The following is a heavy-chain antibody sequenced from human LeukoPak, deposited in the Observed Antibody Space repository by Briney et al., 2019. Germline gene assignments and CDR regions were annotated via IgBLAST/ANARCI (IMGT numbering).Heavy chain of an antibody. Sequence: PSETLSLTCTVSGVSISSYYWSWIRQPPGKGLEWIGSIYTTGDTRYNPSLKSRVTISVDTSKNQFSLKLSSVTAADTAVYYCARATPVGGVRFDYWGQETLVTVSS. D-gene: IGHD3-16*01. J-gene: IGHJ4*02. CDR2: IYTTGDT. CDR1: GVSISSYY. CDR3: ARATPVGGVRFDY. V-gene: IGHV4-4*09.